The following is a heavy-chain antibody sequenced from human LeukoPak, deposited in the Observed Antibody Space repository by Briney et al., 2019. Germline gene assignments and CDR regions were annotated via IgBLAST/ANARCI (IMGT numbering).Heavy chain of an antibody. CDR1: GFTFSSYE. D-gene: IGHD6-19*01. CDR3: ARESIAVAGAPFDY. V-gene: IGHV3-48*03. J-gene: IGHJ4*02. Sequence: GGSLRLSCAASGFTFSSYEMNWVRQAPGKGLEWVSYISSGSTIYDADSVTGRFTISRDNAKNSLYLQMNSLRAEDTAVYYCARESIAVAGAPFDYWGQGTLVTVSS. CDR2: ISSGSTI.